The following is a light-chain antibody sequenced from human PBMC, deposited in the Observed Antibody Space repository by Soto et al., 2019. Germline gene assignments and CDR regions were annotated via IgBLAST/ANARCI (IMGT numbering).Light chain of an antibody. V-gene: IGLV2-8*01. J-gene: IGLJ2*01. Sequence: QSALTQPPSASGSPGQSVTISCTGTSSDVGGYNYVSWYQQHPGKAPKLMISEVSKRPSGVPDRFSGSKSGNTASLTVSGLRAEDEADYYCRSVAGNSNLVFGGGTKLTVL. CDR2: EVS. CDR1: SSDVGGYNY. CDR3: RSVAGNSNLV.